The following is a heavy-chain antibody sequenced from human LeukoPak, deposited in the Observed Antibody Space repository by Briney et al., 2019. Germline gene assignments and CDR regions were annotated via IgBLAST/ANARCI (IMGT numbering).Heavy chain of an antibody. CDR2: ISWNSGSI. J-gene: IGHJ4*02. Sequence: QPGRSLRLSCAASGFTFDDYAMHWVRQAPGKGLEWVSGISWNSGSIGYADSVKGRFTISRDNAKNSLYLQMNSLRAEDTALYYCAKSAVAPFRISYFDYWGQGTLVTVSS. V-gene: IGHV3-9*01. CDR1: GFTFDDYA. D-gene: IGHD2-15*01. CDR3: AKSAVAPFRISYFDY.